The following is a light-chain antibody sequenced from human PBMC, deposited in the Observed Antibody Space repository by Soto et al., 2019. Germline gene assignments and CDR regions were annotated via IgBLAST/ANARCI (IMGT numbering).Light chain of an antibody. J-gene: IGKJ1*01. V-gene: IGKV1-39*01. CDR3: QQSYSTHWT. Sequence: DIQMTQSPSSLSASVGDRVTITCRASQSISTYLSWFQQKPGKAPNLLIYAASNLQSGVTSRFSGSGSVTDFTLTISSLQPEDFATYYCQQSYSTHWTFGQGTKVEIK. CDR1: QSISTY. CDR2: AAS.